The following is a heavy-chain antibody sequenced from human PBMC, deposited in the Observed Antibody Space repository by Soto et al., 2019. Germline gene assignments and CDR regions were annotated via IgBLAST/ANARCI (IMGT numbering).Heavy chain of an antibody. D-gene: IGHD3-22*01. Sequence: ASVKVSCKVSGYTLTELSMHWVRQAPGKGLEWMGGFDPEDGETIYAQKFQGRVTMTEDTSTDTAYMELSSLRSEDTAVYYCATDYYYDSSGYYRPDYWGQGTLVTVSS. V-gene: IGHV1-24*01. CDR1: GYTLTELS. J-gene: IGHJ4*02. CDR2: FDPEDGET. CDR3: ATDYYYDSSGYYRPDY.